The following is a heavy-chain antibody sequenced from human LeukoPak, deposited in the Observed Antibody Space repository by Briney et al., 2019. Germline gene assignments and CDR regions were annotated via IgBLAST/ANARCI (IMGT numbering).Heavy chain of an antibody. CDR1: GNYW. V-gene: IGHV3-74*01. J-gene: IGHJ4*02. D-gene: IGHD2/OR15-2a*01. Sequence: GGSLRLSCAASGNYWMHWVRQAPGKGLVWVSHINSDGSWTSYADSVKGRFTISKDNAKNTVYLQVNSLRAEDTAVYYCVSFYETYWGRGTLVTVSS. CDR2: INSDGSWT. CDR3: VSFYETY.